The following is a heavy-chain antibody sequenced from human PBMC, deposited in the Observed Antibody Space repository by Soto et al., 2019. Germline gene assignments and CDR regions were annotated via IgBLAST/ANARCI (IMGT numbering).Heavy chain of an antibody. CDR3: ARDSINLSVAGTSYYYYGMDV. D-gene: IGHD6-19*01. CDR1: GGTFSSYA. V-gene: IGHV1-69*13. CDR2: IIPIFGTA. Sequence: SVKVSCKASGGTFSSYAISWVRQAPGQGLEWMGGIIPIFGTANYAQKFQGRVTITADESTSTAYMELSSLRSEDTAVYYCARDSINLSVAGTSYYYYGMDVWGQGTTVTVSS. J-gene: IGHJ6*02.